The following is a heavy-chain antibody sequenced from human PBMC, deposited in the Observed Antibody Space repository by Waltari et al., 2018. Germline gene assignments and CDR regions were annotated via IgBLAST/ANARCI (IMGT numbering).Heavy chain of an antibody. CDR3: SRAVFSSGYYFLDH. V-gene: IGHV3-72*01. Sequence: VRLVDSGGTVVQPGGPLRLSCTASGFSISASYMDWLWQAPGKGLEWVGRSRYRAQGYSTDYGASVEGRFTILRDEAKNSLYLQMDRLRPEDTAVYFCSRAVFSSGYYFLDHWGQGTPVMVSS. D-gene: IGHD3-22*01. CDR1: GFSISASY. CDR2: SRYRAQGYST. J-gene: IGHJ4*02.